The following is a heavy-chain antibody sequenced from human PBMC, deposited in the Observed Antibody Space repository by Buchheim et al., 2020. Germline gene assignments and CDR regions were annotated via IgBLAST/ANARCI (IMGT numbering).Heavy chain of an antibody. D-gene: IGHD2-2*01. Sequence: EVQLVESGGGLVQPGGSLRLSCAASGFTFSSYDMHWVRQATGKGLEWVSAIGTAGDTYYLVSVKGRFTISSLNAKNSLYLQMNSLRAGDTAVYYCARGGGYCSSTSCYQWFDPWGERTL. CDR1: GFTFSSYD. CDR2: IGTAGDT. V-gene: IGHV3-13*04. J-gene: IGHJ5*02. CDR3: ARGGGYCSSTSCYQWFDP.